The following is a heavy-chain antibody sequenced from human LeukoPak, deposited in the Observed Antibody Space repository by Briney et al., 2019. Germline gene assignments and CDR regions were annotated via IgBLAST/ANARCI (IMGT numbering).Heavy chain of an antibody. V-gene: IGHV3-7*03. CDR2: INQPGSER. CDR1: GFTLSSYW. J-gene: IGHJ4*02. D-gene: IGHD3-22*01. Sequence: TGGSLRLSCAASGFTLSSYWMTWVRQAPGKGLEWVANINQPGSERNYVDSVKGRFTISRDNAKNTLYLQMTTLKAEDTAVYFCVRMTYDSLFDGWGQGTLVSVSS. CDR3: VRMTYDSLFDG.